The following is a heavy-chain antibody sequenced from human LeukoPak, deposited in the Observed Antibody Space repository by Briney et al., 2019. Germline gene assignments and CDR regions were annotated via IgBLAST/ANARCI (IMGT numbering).Heavy chain of an antibody. CDR3: ATLPWFGESPFDY. J-gene: IGHJ4*02. Sequence: PGGSLRLSCAASGFTFSDYYMSWIRQAPGKGLEWVSYISSSGSTIYYADSVKGRFTISRDNAKNSLYLQMNSLRAEDTAVYYCATLPWFGESPFDYWGQGTLVTVSS. CDR2: ISSSGSTI. D-gene: IGHD3-10*01. V-gene: IGHV3-11*01. CDR1: GFTFSDYY.